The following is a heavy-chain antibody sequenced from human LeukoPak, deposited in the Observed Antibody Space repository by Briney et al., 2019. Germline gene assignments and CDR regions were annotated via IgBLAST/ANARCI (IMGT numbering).Heavy chain of an antibody. Sequence: PGGSLRLSCAASGFTFSSYSMNWVRQAPGKGLEWVSYITGSSRTIYYADSVKGRFTISRDNAKNLLYLQMNSLRAEDTAVYYCARDLSSSYSFDYWGQGTLVTVSS. CDR1: GFTFSSYS. CDR3: ARDLSSSYSFDY. V-gene: IGHV3-48*01. CDR2: ITGSSRTI. D-gene: IGHD6-6*01. J-gene: IGHJ4*02.